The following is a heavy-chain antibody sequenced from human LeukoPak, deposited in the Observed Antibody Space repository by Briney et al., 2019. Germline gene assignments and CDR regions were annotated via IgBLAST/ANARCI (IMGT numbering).Heavy chain of an antibody. CDR2: IYSGGST. D-gene: IGHD6-6*01. V-gene: IGHV3-66*01. CDR3: ASPQGGSSAYYFDY. J-gene: IGHJ4*02. Sequence: GGSLRLSCAASGFTVSSNYMSWVRQAPGKGLEWVSVIYSGGSTYYADSVKGRFTISRDNSKNTLYLQMNSLRAEDTAVYYCASPQGGSSAYYFDYWGQGTLVTVSS. CDR1: GFTVSSNY.